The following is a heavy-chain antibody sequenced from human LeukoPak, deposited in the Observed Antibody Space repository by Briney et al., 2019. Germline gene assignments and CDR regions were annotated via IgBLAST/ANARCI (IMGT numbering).Heavy chain of an antibody. CDR1: GYTFTGYY. D-gene: IGHD6-6*01. J-gene: IGHJ6*02. Sequence: ASVKVSCKASGYTFTGYYMHWVRQAPGQGLEWMGWINPNSGGTNYAQKFQGWVTMTRDTSISAAYMELSRLRSDDTAVYYCARARSLSIAARGSTSQPYYYYGMDVWGQGTTVTVSS. V-gene: IGHV1-2*04. CDR2: INPNSGGT. CDR3: ARARSLSIAARGSTSQPYYYYGMDV.